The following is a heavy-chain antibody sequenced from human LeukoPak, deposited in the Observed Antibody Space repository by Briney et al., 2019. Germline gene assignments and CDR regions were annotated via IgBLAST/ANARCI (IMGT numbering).Heavy chain of an antibody. Sequence: SGPALVKPTQTLTLTCTFSGFSLSTSGMCVWWIRQPPGKALEWLALIDWDDDKYYSTSLKTRLTISKDTSKNQVVLTMTNMDPVDTATYYCARILVIAAAFDAFDIWGQGTMVTVSS. J-gene: IGHJ3*02. CDR1: GFSLSTSGMC. D-gene: IGHD6-13*01. CDR3: ARILVIAAAFDAFDI. CDR2: IDWDDDK. V-gene: IGHV2-70*01.